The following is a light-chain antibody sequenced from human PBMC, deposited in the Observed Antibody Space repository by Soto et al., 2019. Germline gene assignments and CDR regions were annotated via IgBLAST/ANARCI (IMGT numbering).Light chain of an antibody. J-gene: IGKJ4*01. V-gene: IGKV1-27*01. Sequence: DIQMTQSPSSLSASVGHRVTITCRASLPISNSLAWYQQKPGKIPKLLIYAASTLQAGVPSRFSGSGSGTDFTLTISSLQPEDVAAYYCQKYNSAPLTFGGGTKVDIK. CDR3: QKYNSAPLT. CDR1: LPISNS. CDR2: AAS.